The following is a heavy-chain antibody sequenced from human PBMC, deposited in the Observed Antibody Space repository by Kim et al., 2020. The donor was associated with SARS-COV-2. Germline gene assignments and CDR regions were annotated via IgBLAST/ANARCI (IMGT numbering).Heavy chain of an antibody. CDR2: IKTKAGGDTT. J-gene: IGHJ5*02. D-gene: IGHD3-10*01. CDR3: VTGWPLGA. V-gene: IGHV3-15*01. CDR1: GITLSNAW. Sequence: GGSLRLSCAASGITLSNAWMSWVRQAPGKGLQWVGRIKTKAGGDTTEYAAPVKGRFTLSRDDSQNTLYLQMNNLKTEDTAVYYCVTGWPLGAWGQGTQVTVSS.